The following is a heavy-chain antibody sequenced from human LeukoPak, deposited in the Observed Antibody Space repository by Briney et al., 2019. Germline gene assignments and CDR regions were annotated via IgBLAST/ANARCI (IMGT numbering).Heavy chain of an antibody. CDR3: ASGIRERGFDS. CDR2: ISPTGGAI. Sequence: PGGSLRLSCAASGFTLSNSGRNWVRQAPGRGLEWVSSISPTGGAIFYADSVRGRFTISRDSAKSSLFLQMNSLKAEDTALYFCASGIRERGFDSWGQGTLVTVSS. D-gene: IGHD1-1*01. CDR1: GFTLSNSG. J-gene: IGHJ4*02. V-gene: IGHV3-21*01.